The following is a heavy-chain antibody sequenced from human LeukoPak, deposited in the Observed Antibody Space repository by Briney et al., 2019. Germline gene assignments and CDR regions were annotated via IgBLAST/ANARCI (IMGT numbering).Heavy chain of an antibody. V-gene: IGHV1-24*01. J-gene: IGHJ4*02. D-gene: IGHD4-17*01. CDR2: FDPEDGET. Sequence: GASVKVSCKVSGYTLTELSMHWVRQAPGKGLEWMGGFDPEDGETIYAQKFQGRVTMTEDTSTDTAYMELSSLRSEDTAVYYCATMATVTTYFDYWGQGTLVTVSS. CDR1: GYTLTELS. CDR3: ATMATVTTYFDY.